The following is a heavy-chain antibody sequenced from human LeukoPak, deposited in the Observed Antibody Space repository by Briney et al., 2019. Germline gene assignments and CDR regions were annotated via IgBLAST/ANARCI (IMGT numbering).Heavy chain of an antibody. CDR3: ARGAAATY. D-gene: IGHD6-13*01. Sequence: SETLSLTCTVSGGSISRYYWSWIRQPPGKGLEWIGYIYSSGSTNYNPSLKSRATISVDTSKNQFSLKLSSVTAADTAVYYCARGAAATYWGQGTLVTVSS. J-gene: IGHJ4*02. CDR1: GGSISRYY. V-gene: IGHV4-59*01. CDR2: IYSSGST.